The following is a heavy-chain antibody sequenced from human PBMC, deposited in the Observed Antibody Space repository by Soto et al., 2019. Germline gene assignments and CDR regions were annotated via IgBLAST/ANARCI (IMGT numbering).Heavy chain of an antibody. Sequence: GESLKISCKGSGYSFTSYWIGWVRQMPGKGLEWMGIIYPGDSDSRYSPSFQGQVTISADKSISTAYLQWSSLKASDTAMYYCARATYYDSSGYYLGLAYWGQGTLVTVSS. CDR2: IYPGDSDS. D-gene: IGHD3-22*01. CDR1: GYSFTSYW. CDR3: ARATYYDSSGYYLGLAY. V-gene: IGHV5-51*01. J-gene: IGHJ4*02.